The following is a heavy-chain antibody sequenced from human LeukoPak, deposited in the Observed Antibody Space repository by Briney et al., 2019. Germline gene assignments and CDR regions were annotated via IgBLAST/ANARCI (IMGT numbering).Heavy chain of an antibody. CDR1: GFTFSSYG. V-gene: IGHV3-33*01. CDR3: AREGAAAKPDY. CDR2: IWYDGSNK. Sequence: GGSLRLSCAASGFTFSSYGMHWVRQAPGKGLEWVAVIWYDGSNKYYADSVKGRFTISRDNSKNTLYLQMNSLRAEDTAVYYCAREGAAAKPDYWGQGTLVTVSS. J-gene: IGHJ4*02. D-gene: IGHD6-13*01.